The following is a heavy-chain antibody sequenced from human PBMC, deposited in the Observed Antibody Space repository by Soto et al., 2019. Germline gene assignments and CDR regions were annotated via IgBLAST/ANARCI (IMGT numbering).Heavy chain of an antibody. CDR1: GYTFTSYD. CDR3: ARSETGNYVGAPAGGRDV. CDR2: MNPNSGNT. Sequence: ASVKVSCKASGYTFTSYDINWVRQATGQGLEWMGWMNPNSGNTGYAQKFQGRVTMTRNTSISTAYMELSSLRSEDTAVYYCARSETGNYVGAPAGGRDVGGQGTRVPVSS. D-gene: IGHD1-7*01. J-gene: IGHJ6*02. V-gene: IGHV1-8*01.